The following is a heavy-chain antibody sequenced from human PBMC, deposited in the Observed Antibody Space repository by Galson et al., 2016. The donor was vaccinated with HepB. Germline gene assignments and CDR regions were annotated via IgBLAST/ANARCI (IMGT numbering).Heavy chain of an antibody. CDR2: VVVDSGIT. Sequence: SVKVSCKASGFNFNNSAMQWVRQARGQRLEWIGWVVVDSGITNYAQKFQERVTIIRDMSTSTAHMELSSLRSEDTAVNYCAADRGYSGYGPYYVYYGMDVWGQGTTVTVSS. D-gene: IGHD5-12*01. CDR1: GFNFNNSA. J-gene: IGHJ6*02. V-gene: IGHV1-58*02. CDR3: AADRGYSGYGPYYVYYGMDV.